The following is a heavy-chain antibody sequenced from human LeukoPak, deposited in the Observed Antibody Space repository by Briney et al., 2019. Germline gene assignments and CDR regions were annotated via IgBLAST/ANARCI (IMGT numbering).Heavy chain of an antibody. D-gene: IGHD3-22*01. CDR1: GYTFTSYY. J-gene: IGHJ3*02. CDR3: ARSQRPYYYDSSGGFDI. Sequence: ASVEVSCKASGYTFTSYYMHWVRQAPGEGLEWMGIINPSGGSTSYAQKFQGRVTMTRDTSTSTVYMELSSLRSEDTAVYYCARSQRPYYYDSSGGFDIWGQGTMVTVSS. CDR2: INPSGGST. V-gene: IGHV1-46*01.